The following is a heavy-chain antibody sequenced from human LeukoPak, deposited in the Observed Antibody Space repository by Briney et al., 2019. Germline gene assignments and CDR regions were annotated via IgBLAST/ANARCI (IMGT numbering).Heavy chain of an antibody. CDR1: GFTFSSYA. CDR2: LSGSGAST. J-gene: IGHJ4*02. D-gene: IGHD2-2*01. CDR3: AKDIVVVPAATALWDH. V-gene: IGHV3-23*01. Sequence: GGSLRLSCAASGFTFSSYAMSWVRQAPGKGLEWVSALSGSGASTYYADSVKGRFTISRDNSKNTLYLQMNSLRAEDTAIYYCAKDIVVVPAATALWDHWGQGTLVTVSS.